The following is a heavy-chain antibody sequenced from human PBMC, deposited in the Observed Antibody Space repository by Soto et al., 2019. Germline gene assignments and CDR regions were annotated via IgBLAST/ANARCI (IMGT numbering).Heavy chain of an antibody. V-gene: IGHV3-73*02. J-gene: IGHJ4*02. CDR1: GYSLSGSS. CDR3: TTKDY. CDR2: IRAKANNYAT. Sequence: EVQLVESGGGLVQPGGSLKLSCVAAGYSLSGSSNHWVRQASGKGLEWLGRIRAKANNYATSYAASVNGRFTIFRDDSKNTAYLQMNSLKIEDTAVYYCTTKDYWGRGSLVTVSS.